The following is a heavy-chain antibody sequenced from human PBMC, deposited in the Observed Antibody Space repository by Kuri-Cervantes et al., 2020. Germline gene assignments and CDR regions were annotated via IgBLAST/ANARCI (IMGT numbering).Heavy chain of an antibody. CDR2: IYSGGST. Sequence: ETLSLTCAASGFTVSSNYMSWVRRAPGKGLEWVSVIYSGGSTYYADSVKGRFTISRDNSKNTLYLQMNSLRAEDTAVYYCARDSGYVGFDYWGQGTLVTVSS. D-gene: IGHD5-12*01. CDR3: ARDSGYVGFDY. V-gene: IGHV3-53*01. CDR1: GFTVSSNY. J-gene: IGHJ4*02.